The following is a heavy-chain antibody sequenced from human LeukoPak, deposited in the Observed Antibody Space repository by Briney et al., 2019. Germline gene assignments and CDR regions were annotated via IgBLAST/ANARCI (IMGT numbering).Heavy chain of an antibody. D-gene: IGHD6-19*01. J-gene: IGHJ4*02. CDR3: ASKAVAGYHFDY. V-gene: IGHV4-31*11. CDR1: GGSISSGGYY. Sequence: SETLSLTCAVSGGSISSGGYYWSWIRQHPGKGLEWIGYIYYSGSTYYNPSLKSRVTISVDTSKNQFSLKLSSVTAADTAVYYCASKAVAGYHFDYWGQGTLVTVSS. CDR2: IYYSGST.